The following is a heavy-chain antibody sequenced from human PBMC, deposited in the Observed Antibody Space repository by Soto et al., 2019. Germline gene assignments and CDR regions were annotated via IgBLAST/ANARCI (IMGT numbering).Heavy chain of an antibody. V-gene: IGHV3-23*01. Sequence: GGSLRLSCAASGFTFSSYAMSWVRQAPGKGLEWVSAISGSGGSTYYADSVKGRFTISRDNSKNTLYLQMNSLRAEDTAVYYCAKGSSSGWMAIRCAFDIWGQGTMVTVSS. J-gene: IGHJ3*02. D-gene: IGHD6-19*01. CDR3: AKGSSSGWMAIRCAFDI. CDR1: GFTFSSYA. CDR2: ISGSGGST.